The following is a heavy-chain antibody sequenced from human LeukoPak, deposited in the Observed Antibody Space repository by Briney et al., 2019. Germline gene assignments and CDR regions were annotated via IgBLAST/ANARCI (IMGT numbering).Heavy chain of an antibody. D-gene: IGHD2-15*01. V-gene: IGHV1-2*06. CDR2: INPNSGDT. J-gene: IGHJ4*02. CDR3: AREYCSGGICYAYFDY. Sequence: ASVKVSCKASGGTFSSYAISWVRQAPGQGREWMGRINPNSGDTSYAQKFQGRVTMTRDTSISTAYMELSRLRSDDTAVYYCAREYCSGGICYAYFDYWGQGTLVTVSS. CDR1: GGTFSSYA.